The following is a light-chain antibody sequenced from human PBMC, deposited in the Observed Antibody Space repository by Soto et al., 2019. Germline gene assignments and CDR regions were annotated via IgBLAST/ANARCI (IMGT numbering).Light chain of an antibody. CDR1: HSVSNY. V-gene: IGKV3-11*01. CDR3: QQRRT. CDR2: DAS. Sequence: EIVFTHSPSTLSLSPGEGATLSCRASHSVSNYLAWYQQKPGQAPRLLIYDASIRATGIPARFSGSGSGTDFTLFISSLEPEDFAAYYCQQRRTFGQGTKVDIK. J-gene: IGKJ1*01.